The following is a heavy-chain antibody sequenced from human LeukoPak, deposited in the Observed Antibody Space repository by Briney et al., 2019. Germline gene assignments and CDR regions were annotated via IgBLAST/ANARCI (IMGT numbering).Heavy chain of an antibody. Sequence: GGSLRLSCAASGFTFKNYAMSWVRQAPGKGLEWVLGISVCCGSAYYADPVKGRFTISRDNSNNMVYLNMNNLRADDTAVYYCAKGGDVVLVAATSNYLDVWGKGTTVTVSS. CDR2: ISVCCGSA. CDR1: GFTFKNYA. V-gene: IGHV3-23*01. J-gene: IGHJ6*03. CDR3: AKGGDVVLVAATSNYLDV. D-gene: IGHD2-15*01.